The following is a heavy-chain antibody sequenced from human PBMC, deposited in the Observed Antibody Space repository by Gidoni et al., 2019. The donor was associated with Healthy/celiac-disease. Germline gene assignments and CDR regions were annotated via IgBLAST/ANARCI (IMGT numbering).Heavy chain of an antibody. CDR2: INHSGST. V-gene: IGHV4-34*01. CDR1: GGSFSGYY. D-gene: IGHD3-10*01. CDR3: ARDMNYFDAFDI. Sequence: QVQLQQWGAGLLKPSETLSLTCAVYGGSFSGYYWSWIRQPPGKGLEWIGEINHSGSTNYNPSLKSRVTISVDTSKNQFSLKLSSVTAADTAVYYCARDMNYFDAFDIWGQGTMVTVSS. J-gene: IGHJ3*02.